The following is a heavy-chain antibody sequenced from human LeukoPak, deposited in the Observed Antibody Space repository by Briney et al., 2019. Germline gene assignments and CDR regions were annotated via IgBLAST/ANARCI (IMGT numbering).Heavy chain of an antibody. D-gene: IGHD3-10*02. CDR2: ISGSGGNT. Sequence: GGSLRLSCAASGFTFSSYGMSWVREAPGKGLEWVSAISGSGGNTYYADSVKGRFTISRDNAKNSLYLQMNSLRAEDTAVYYCAELGITMIGGVWGKGTTVTISS. CDR1: GFTFSSYG. J-gene: IGHJ6*04. CDR3: AELGITMIGGV. V-gene: IGHV3-23*01.